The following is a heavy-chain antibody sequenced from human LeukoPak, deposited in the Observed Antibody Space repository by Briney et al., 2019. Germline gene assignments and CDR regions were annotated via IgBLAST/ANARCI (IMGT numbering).Heavy chain of an antibody. D-gene: IGHD2-2*01. V-gene: IGHV3-30*02. J-gene: IGHJ4*02. CDR1: GFTFSSYG. CDR3: EKIGVGIVVVPAAMRADY. CDR2: IRYDGSNK. Sequence: GGSLRLSCAASGFTFSSYGMHWVRQAPGKGLEWVAFIRYDGSNKYYADSVKGRFTISRDNSKNTLYLQMNSLRAEDTAVYYCEKIGVGIVVVPAAMRADYWGQGTLVTVSS.